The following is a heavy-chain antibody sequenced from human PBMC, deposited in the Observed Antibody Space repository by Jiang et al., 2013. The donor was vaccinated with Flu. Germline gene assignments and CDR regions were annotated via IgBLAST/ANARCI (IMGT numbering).Heavy chain of an antibody. V-gene: IGHV4-4*02. J-gene: IGHJ4*02. CDR1: GGSISSSNW. CDR2: SISMGST. Sequence: GGSISSSNWWSWVRSPREGLEWIGKSISMGSTNYNPSLKSRVTISVDKSKNQLSLKLSSVTAADTAVYYCAREDNDRLSIDYWGQGTLVTVSS. D-gene: IGHD3-22*01. CDR3: AREDNDRLSIDY.